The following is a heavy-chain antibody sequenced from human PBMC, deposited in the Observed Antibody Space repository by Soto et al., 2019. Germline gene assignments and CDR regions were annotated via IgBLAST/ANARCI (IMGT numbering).Heavy chain of an antibody. Sequence: SETLSLTCTVSGGSVSSRSFYWGWIRQPPGKGLEWIGSITHGSNTYYNPSLESRLNMSVDTSKNQFSVRLTSVTAADTAVYYCARQGYNYGSVWVPGVWGRGTTVTVSS. CDR1: GGSVSSRSFY. J-gene: IGHJ6*02. CDR2: ITHGSNT. V-gene: IGHV4-39*01. CDR3: ARQGYNYGSVWVPGV. D-gene: IGHD5-18*01.